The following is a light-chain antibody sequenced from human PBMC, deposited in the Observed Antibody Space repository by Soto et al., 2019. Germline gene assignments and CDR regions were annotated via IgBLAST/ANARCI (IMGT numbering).Light chain of an antibody. CDR2: EVT. J-gene: IGLJ1*01. Sequence: QSVLAQPASVSGSPGQSIAISCTVTRSDVGAYNYVSWYQQHPGKAPKLMISEVTNRPSGVSDRFSGPKSGNTASLTISGLQAEDEADYYCSSFTSRFTFVFGTGTKVTLL. CDR1: RSDVGAYNY. CDR3: SSFTSRFTFV. V-gene: IGLV2-14*01.